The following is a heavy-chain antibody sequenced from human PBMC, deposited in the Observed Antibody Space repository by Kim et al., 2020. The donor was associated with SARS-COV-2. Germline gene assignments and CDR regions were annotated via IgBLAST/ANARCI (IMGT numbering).Heavy chain of an antibody. V-gene: IGHV1-69*13. CDR2: IIPIFGTA. Sequence: SVKVSCKASGGTFSSYAISWVRQAPGQGLEWMGGIIPIFGTANYAQKFQGRVTITADESTSTAYMELSSLRSEDTAVYYCAREDYYYDALLGAFDIWGQGTMVTVSS. J-gene: IGHJ3*02. D-gene: IGHD3-22*01. CDR3: AREDYYYDALLGAFDI. CDR1: GGTFSSYA.